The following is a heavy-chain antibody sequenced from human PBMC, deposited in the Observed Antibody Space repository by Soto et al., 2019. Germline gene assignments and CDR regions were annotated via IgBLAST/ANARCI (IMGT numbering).Heavy chain of an antibody. Sequence: GGSLRLSCAASGFTFSSYAMSWVRQAPGKGLEWVSAISGSGGSTYYADSVKGRFTISRDNSKNTLYLQMNSLRAEDTAVYYCAKVGTTSDPLRYSSSARNYGMDVWGQGTTVTVSS. CDR2: ISGSGGST. CDR3: AKVGTTSDPLRYSSSARNYGMDV. V-gene: IGHV3-23*01. CDR1: GFTFSSYA. D-gene: IGHD6-6*01. J-gene: IGHJ6*02.